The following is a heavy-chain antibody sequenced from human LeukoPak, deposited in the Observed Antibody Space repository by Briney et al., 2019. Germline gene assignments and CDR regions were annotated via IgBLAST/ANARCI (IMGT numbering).Heavy chain of an antibody. Sequence: GGSLRLSCAASGFIFSTYAMAWVRQAPGKGLELVAGISGGGDTAYYADSVKGRFTISRDNSKNTLSLQLSTLRAEDTAIYYCAKDLTYDYDSTGYYFDYWGQGTLVTVSS. CDR2: ISGGGDTA. CDR1: GFIFSTYA. V-gene: IGHV3-23*01. CDR3: AKDLTYDYDSTGYYFDY. J-gene: IGHJ4*02. D-gene: IGHD3-22*01.